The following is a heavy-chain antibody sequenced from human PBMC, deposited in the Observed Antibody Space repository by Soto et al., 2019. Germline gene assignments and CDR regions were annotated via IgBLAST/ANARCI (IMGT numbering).Heavy chain of an antibody. CDR1: GFTFSSHG. CDR2: IRYDGSNK. Sequence: PGGSLRLSCGASGFTFSSHGMHWVCQAPGKGLEWVAVIRYDGSNKYYADSVKGRFTISRDNSKNTLYLQMNSLRAEDTAVYYCARGRGYSSSWSIYYFDFWGQGTQVTVSS. V-gene: IGHV3-33*01. D-gene: IGHD6-13*01. CDR3: ARGRGYSSSWSIYYFDF. J-gene: IGHJ4*02.